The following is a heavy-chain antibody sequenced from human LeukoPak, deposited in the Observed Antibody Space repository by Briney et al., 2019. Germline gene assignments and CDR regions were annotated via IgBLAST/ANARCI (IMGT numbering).Heavy chain of an antibody. V-gene: IGHV4-31*03. J-gene: IGHJ4*02. Sequence: SETLSLTCTVSGVSISSGGYYWSWIRQHPGKGLEWIGYIYYSGSTYYNPSLKSRVTISVDTSKNQFSLRLTSVTAADTAVYYCAREGEYYGSGSYCDYWGQGTLVTVSS. CDR3: AREGEYYGSGSYCDY. D-gene: IGHD3-10*01. CDR1: GVSISSGGYY. CDR2: IYYSGST.